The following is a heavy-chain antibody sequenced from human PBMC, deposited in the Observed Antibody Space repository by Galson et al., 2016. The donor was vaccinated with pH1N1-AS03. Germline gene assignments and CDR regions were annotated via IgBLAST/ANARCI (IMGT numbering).Heavy chain of an antibody. V-gene: IGHV1-69*13. D-gene: IGHD3-3*01. CDR2: ITPLFGAA. Sequence: SVKVSCKASGGSFNTYTITWVRQAPGQRFEWLGGITPLFGAANYAQKVQGRVTITADESTTTAYMELSSLRSEDTAGCYCARGPSRFLDRYYYFGMDVWGQGTTVTVSS. J-gene: IGHJ6*02. CDR3: ARGPSRFLDRYYYFGMDV. CDR1: GGSFNTYT.